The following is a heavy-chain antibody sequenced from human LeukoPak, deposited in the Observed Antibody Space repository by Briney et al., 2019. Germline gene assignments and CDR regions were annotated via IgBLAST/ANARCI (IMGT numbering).Heavy chain of an antibody. Sequence: SVKVSSKASRGTFSSYTISSVRQAPGQGLEWMGRIIPILGIANYAQKFHVRVTITADKSTSAAYMELSSLRSEDTAVYYCARDASNYYYDSSGYYXFXXWGXXXLVT. V-gene: IGHV1-69*04. CDR1: RGTFSSYT. CDR3: ARDASNYYYDSSGYYXFXX. CDR2: IIPILGIA. J-gene: IGHJ1*01. D-gene: IGHD3-22*01.